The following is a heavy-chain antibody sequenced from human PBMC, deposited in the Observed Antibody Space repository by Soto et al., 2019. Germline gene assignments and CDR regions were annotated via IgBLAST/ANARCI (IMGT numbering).Heavy chain of an antibody. D-gene: IGHD2-8*01. CDR3: ASDNDDFDY. J-gene: IGHJ4*02. CDR2: INPSGGST. CDR1: EYTFTNYY. Sequence: QVQLVQSGAEVKKPGASVEVSCKASEYTFTNYYMHWVRQAPGQGLEWMGIINPSGGSTSYAQKFQGRVTMTRDTSTRTVYMELSSPGSDDTAVYYCASDNDDFDYWGQGTLVTVSS. V-gene: IGHV1-46*01.